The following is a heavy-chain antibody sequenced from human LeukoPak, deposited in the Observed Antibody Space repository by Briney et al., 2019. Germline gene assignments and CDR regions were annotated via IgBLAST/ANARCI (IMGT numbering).Heavy chain of an antibody. Sequence: GGSLRLSCAASGFTFTSCWMSWVRQAPGKGLEWVANIKEDGSEKYYVDSVKGRFTISRDNAKDSLYLQMNSLTTEDTAVYYCARDGPNVGATHDYWGQGTLVTVSS. CDR3: ARDGPNVGATHDY. CDR1: GFTFTSCW. V-gene: IGHV3-7*01. CDR2: IKEDGSEK. J-gene: IGHJ4*02. D-gene: IGHD1-26*01.